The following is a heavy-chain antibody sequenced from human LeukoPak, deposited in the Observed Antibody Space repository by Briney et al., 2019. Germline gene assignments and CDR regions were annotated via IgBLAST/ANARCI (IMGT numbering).Heavy chain of an antibody. CDR1: GFTFSSYA. CDR2: ISSNGGST. J-gene: IGHJ1*01. D-gene: IGHD6-6*01. CDR3: ARARISIAAPLQH. V-gene: IGHV3-64*01. Sequence: QAGGSLRLSCAASGFTFSSYAMHWVRQAPGKGLEYVSAISSNGGSTYYANSVKGRFTISRDNSKNTLYLQMGSLRAEDMAVYYCARARISIAAPLQHWGQGTLVTVSS.